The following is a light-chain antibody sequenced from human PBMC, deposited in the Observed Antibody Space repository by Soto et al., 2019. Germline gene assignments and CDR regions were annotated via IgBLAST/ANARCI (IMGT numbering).Light chain of an antibody. CDR1: HDSSNY. CDR2: DAS. V-gene: IGKV1-33*01. Sequence: DIPMTQSPSSLSASVGDRVTITCQASHDSSNYLTWYQQKPGKAPKLLIYDASNLETGVPSRFSGSGAGTEFTFTSSSLQPEDIATYYCQQYDNLPRLTFGGGTQVEIK. CDR3: QQYDNLPRLT. J-gene: IGKJ4*01.